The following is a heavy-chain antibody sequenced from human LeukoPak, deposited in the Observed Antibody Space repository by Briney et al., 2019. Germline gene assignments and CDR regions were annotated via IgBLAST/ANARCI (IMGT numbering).Heavy chain of an antibody. CDR2: INHSGST. CDR1: GGSFSGYY. CDR3: ARGGGHTVTRPSDY. Sequence: PSETLSLTCAVYGGSFSGYYWSWIRQPPGKGLEWIGEINHSGSTNYNPSLKSRVTISVDTSKNQFSLKLSSVTAADTAVYYCARGGGHTVTRPSDYWGQGTLVTVSS. V-gene: IGHV4-34*01. J-gene: IGHJ4*02. D-gene: IGHD4-11*01.